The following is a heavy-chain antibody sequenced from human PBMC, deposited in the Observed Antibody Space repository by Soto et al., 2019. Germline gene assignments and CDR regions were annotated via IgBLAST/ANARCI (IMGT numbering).Heavy chain of an antibody. CDR1: GASITFGGNS. CDR2: INHLETT. Sequence: QLQLHESGSGLVKPSQTLSLTCTVSGASITFGGNSWSWSRQTPGKGLEWIGYINHLETTFYNPSFESRLTLSIDRAKNQFSLKLHSMSAADRAVYFCARGGGSDSFDYWGQGILVTVSS. J-gene: IGHJ4*02. CDR3: ARGGGSDSFDY. V-gene: IGHV4-30-2*01. D-gene: IGHD1-26*01.